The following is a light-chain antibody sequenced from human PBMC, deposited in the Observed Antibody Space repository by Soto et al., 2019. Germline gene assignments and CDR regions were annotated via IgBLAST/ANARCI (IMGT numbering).Light chain of an antibody. Sequence: EIVMTQSPATLSVSPGERATLSCRASQSVSSNLAWYQQKPGQAPRLLIYGASTRATGIPARFSGSGCWTEFILTISSLQSEDFALYYYQQYNNWPYTFGQGTKLEIK. V-gene: IGKV3-15*01. CDR3: QQYNNWPYT. J-gene: IGKJ2*01. CDR1: QSVSSN. CDR2: GAS.